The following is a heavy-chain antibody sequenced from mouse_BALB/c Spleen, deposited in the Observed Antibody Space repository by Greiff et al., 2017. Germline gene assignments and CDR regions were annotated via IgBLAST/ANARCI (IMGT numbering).Heavy chain of an antibody. D-gene: IGHD2-3*01. J-gene: IGHJ1*01. CDR2: IYPGDGDT. CDR3: ARWDGYWYFDV. CDR1: GYAFSSSW. V-gene: IGHV1-82*01. Sequence: VKLMESGPELVKPGASVKISCKASGYAFSSSWMNWVKQRPGQGLEWIGRIYPGDGDTNYNGKFKGKATLTADKSSSTAYMQLSSLTSVDSAVYFCARWDGYWYFDVWGAGTTVTVSS.